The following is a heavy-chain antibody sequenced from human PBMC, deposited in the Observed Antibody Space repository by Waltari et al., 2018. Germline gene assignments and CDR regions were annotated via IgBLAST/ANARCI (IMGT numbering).Heavy chain of an antibody. J-gene: IGHJ3*02. CDR2: INGDGSTI. CDR3: VRDMGRPDAFDI. D-gene: IGHD3-10*01. V-gene: IGHV3-74*01. Sequence: EGQLVESGGGVVQPGGSLRLPCAAPGVTLRPYWMHWVRQAPGVGLLWVSHINGDGSTIRYADSVNGLFTISRDNAKNTLYLQMSGLRAEDTAVYYCVRDMGRPDAFDIWGQGTMVTVSS. CDR1: GVTLRPYW.